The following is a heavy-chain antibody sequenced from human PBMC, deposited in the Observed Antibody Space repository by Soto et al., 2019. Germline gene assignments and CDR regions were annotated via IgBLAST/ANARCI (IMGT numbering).Heavy chain of an antibody. J-gene: IGHJ4*02. D-gene: IGHD5-18*01. CDR2: IIPKLGSA. V-gene: IGHV1-69*01. CDR1: GGGNLRDYR. Sequence: QVQLVQSGAEVKEPGSSVKVSCKASGGGNLRDYRTTWVRRAPGQGLEWMGGIIPKLGSANYAQNFQGRVTVTADESTNTVYMELRSLRCEDTAVYYCARGADGYKSSAVYWGQAAPVTVAS. CDR3: ARGADGYKSSAVY.